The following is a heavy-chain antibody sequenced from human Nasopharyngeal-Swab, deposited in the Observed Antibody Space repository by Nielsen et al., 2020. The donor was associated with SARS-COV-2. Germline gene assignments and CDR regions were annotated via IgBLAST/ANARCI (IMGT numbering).Heavy chain of an antibody. CDR2: FDPEDGET. Sequence: WVRQAPGQGFEWMGGFDPEDGETIYAQKFQGRVTMTEDTSTDPAYMELSSLRSEDTAVYYCATAGPAATDYYYMDVWGKGTTVTVSS. CDR3: ATAGPAATDYYYMDV. V-gene: IGHV1-24*01. J-gene: IGHJ6*03. D-gene: IGHD2-2*01.